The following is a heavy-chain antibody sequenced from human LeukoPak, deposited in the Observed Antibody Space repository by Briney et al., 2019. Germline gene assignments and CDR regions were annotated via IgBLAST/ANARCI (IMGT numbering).Heavy chain of an antibody. J-gene: IGHJ6*02. CDR3: ARGARYFDWGPLDV. Sequence: ASVKVSCTASGYTFTSYGISWVRQAPGQGLEWMGWISAYNGNTNYAQKLQGRVTMTTDTSTSTAYMELRSLRSDDTAVYYCARGARYFDWGPLDVWGQGTTVTVSS. CDR1: GYTFTSYG. V-gene: IGHV1-18*01. CDR2: ISAYNGNT. D-gene: IGHD3-9*01.